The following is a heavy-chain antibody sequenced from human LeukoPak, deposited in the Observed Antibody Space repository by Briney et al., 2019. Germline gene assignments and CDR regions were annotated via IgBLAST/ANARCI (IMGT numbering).Heavy chain of an antibody. CDR3: ARGGYHGSGSYRLVTYYYYMDV. CDR2: ISAYNGNT. V-gene: IGHV1-18*01. J-gene: IGHJ6*03. CDR1: GYTFTSYG. D-gene: IGHD3-10*01. Sequence: ASVKVSCKASGYTFTSYGISWVRQAPGQGLEWMGWISAYNGNTNYAQKLQGRVTMTTDTSTSTAYMELRSLRSDDTAVYYCARGGYHGSGSYRLVTYYYYMDVWGKGTTVTVSS.